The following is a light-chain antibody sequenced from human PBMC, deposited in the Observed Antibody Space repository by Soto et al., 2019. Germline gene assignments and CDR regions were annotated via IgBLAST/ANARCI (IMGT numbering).Light chain of an antibody. CDR1: QNIRVY. CDR3: QQSYGSPPFT. CDR2: EAS. J-gene: IGKJ3*01. V-gene: IGKV1-39*01. Sequence: DIQMTQSPSSLSASVGDRVTITCRASQNIRVYLNWYQAKPGKAPKLLVYEASTLESGVPSRFSGSGSGTDFTLTISSLQPEDSATYYCQQSYGSPPFTFGPGTRVDI.